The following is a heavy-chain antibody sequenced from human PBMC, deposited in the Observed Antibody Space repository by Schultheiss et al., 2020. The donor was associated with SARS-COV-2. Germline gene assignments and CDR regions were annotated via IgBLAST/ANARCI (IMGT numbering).Heavy chain of an antibody. CDR2: ISWDGGST. CDR1: GFTFDDYT. J-gene: IGHJ4*02. CDR3: AKDMGVVSEWPYPNS. Sequence: GGSLRLSCAASGFTFDDYTMHWVRQAPGKGLEWVSLISWDGGSTYYADSVKGRFTISRDNSKNSLYLQMNSLRTEDTALYYCAKDMGVVSEWPYPNSWGQGTLVTVSS. V-gene: IGHV3-43*01. D-gene: IGHD3-16*01.